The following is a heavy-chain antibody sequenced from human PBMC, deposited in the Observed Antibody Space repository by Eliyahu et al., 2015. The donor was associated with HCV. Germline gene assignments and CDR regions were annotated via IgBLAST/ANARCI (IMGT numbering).Heavy chain of an antibody. CDR3: ARAEIALAGFDY. D-gene: IGHD3-3*02. Sequence: EVQLVESGGGLIQPGGSLRLSCAASGFTVSSNYMXWVRQAPGKGLEWVSVIYSGGSTYYADSVKGRFTISRDNSKNTLYLQMNSLRAEDTAVYYCARAEIALAGFDYWGQGTLVTVSS. CDR2: IYSGGST. V-gene: IGHV3-53*01. CDR1: GFTVSSNY. J-gene: IGHJ4*02.